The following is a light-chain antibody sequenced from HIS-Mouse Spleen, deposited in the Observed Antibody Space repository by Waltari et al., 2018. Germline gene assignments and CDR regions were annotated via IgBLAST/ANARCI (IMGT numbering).Light chain of an antibody. CDR2: AAS. J-gene: IGKJ1*01. V-gene: IGKV1-9*01. CDR3: QQLNSYPPT. CDR1: QGISSY. Sequence: DIQLTQSPSFLSASVGDRVTITCRASQGISSYLAWYQQKPGKAPKLLIYAASTLQSGVPSRFSGSGSVTEFTLTISNLQPEDFATYYCQQLNSYPPTFGQGTKVEIK.